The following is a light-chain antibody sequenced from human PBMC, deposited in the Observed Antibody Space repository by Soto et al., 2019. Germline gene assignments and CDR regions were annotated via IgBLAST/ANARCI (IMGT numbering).Light chain of an antibody. V-gene: IGLV2-14*03. Sequence: SVPTQPASLSWSPWQLVPISCTGNNREVGGYNYVSWYQHHPGKAPKLMIFDVSNRPSGVSNRFSGSKSGNTASLTISGLQPEDEADYYCSSYTTSNTRQIVFGTGTKVTV. CDR3: SSYTTSNTRQIV. CDR1: NREVGGYNY. CDR2: DVS. J-gene: IGLJ1*01.